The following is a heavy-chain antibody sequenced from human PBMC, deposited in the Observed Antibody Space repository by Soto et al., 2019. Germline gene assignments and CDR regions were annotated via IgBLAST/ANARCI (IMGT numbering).Heavy chain of an antibody. CDR2: IIPIFGTA. CDR3: AREGSTIFGVPLVAFDI. D-gene: IGHD3-3*01. V-gene: IGHV1-69*13. Sequence: ASVKVSCKASGSTFSSYAISWVRQAPGQGLEWMGGIIPIFGTANYAQKFQGRVTITADESTSTAYMELSSLRSEDTAVYYCAREGSTIFGVPLVAFDIWGQGTMVTVSS. CDR1: GSTFSSYA. J-gene: IGHJ3*02.